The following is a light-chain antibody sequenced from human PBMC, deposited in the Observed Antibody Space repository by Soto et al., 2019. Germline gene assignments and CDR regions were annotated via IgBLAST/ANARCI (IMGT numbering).Light chain of an antibody. CDR2: ANS. J-gene: IGLJ1*01. Sequence: QSVLTQPLSVSGAPGQRVSIWCTGSSSHFGAGCDVHWYQQLPGTAPKLLIYANSNRPSGVPDRFSGSRSGTSASLAITGLQVEDEDDYYCQSYDSNMSGYVFGTGTKVTVL. V-gene: IGLV1-40*01. CDR1: SSHFGAGCD. CDR3: QSYDSNMSGYV.